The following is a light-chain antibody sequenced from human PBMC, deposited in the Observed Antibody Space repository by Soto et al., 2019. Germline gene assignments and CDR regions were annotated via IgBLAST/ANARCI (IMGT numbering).Light chain of an antibody. CDR3: QQYDIWPPYT. V-gene: IGKV3-20*01. CDR1: QSVSSSH. Sequence: EIVLTQSPGTLFLSPGERATLSCRASQSVSSSHLAWYQQKPGQAPRLLIYGASSRATGIPDRFSGSGSGTDFTLTISSRQSEDFAIYYCQQYDIWPPYTFGQGTKVEF. J-gene: IGKJ2*01. CDR2: GAS.